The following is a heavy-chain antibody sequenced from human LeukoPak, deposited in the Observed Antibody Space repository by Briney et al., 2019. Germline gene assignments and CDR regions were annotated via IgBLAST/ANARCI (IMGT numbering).Heavy chain of an antibody. CDR1: GFTFRSYW. CDR2: IQQDGCER. V-gene: IGHV3-7*01. Sequence: PGGSLRLSCAASGFTFRSYWMSWVRQAPGKGLEWVANIQQDGCERDYVDSVKGRFTISRDNAKNSLYLQMNSLRAEDTAVYYCATGNGPIYYFDYWGQGTLVTVSS. CDR3: ATGNGPIYYFDY. D-gene: IGHD1-14*01. J-gene: IGHJ4*02.